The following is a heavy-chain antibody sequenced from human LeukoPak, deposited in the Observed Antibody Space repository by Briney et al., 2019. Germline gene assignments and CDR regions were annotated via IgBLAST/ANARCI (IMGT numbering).Heavy chain of an antibody. CDR3: AREMTIITYSFDS. Sequence: GGSLRLSCAPSGFTFSNYAMSWVRQAPGKGLEWVSAISETGGTIHYADSVRGRFIFSRDNSKNTLYLQMNSLRAEDTAVYYCAREMTIITYSFDSWGQGTLVTVSS. CDR1: GFTFSNYA. D-gene: IGHD5-24*01. J-gene: IGHJ4*02. V-gene: IGHV3-23*01. CDR2: ISETGGTI.